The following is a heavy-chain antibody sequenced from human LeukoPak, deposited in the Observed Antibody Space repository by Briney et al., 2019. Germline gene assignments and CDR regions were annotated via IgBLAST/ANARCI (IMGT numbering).Heavy chain of an antibody. CDR3: ARSSYDSSGYYVYYYYMDV. V-gene: IGHV4-34*01. D-gene: IGHD3-22*01. CDR2: INHSGST. CDR1: GGSFSGYY. J-gene: IGHJ6*03. Sequence: SETLSLTCAVYGGSFSGYYWSWIRQPPGKGLEWIGEINHSGSTNYNPSLKSRVTISVDTSKNQFSLKLSSVTAADTAVYYCARSSYDSSGYYVYYYYMDVWGKGTTVTISS.